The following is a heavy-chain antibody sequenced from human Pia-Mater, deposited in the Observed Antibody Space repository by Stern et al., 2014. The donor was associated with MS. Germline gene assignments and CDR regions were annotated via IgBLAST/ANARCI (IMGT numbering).Heavy chain of an antibody. Sequence: QLQLQESSPGLVKPSQTPSLTCTVSGGSISSGDYYWSWIRQPPGKGLEWIGYIYYSGSNYYNPSRKSRVTISVDTSKNQFSLKLSSVTAADTAVYYCARGIYGDYPEDYWGQGTLVTVSS. D-gene: IGHD4-17*01. J-gene: IGHJ4*02. CDR1: GGSISSGDYY. CDR3: ARGIYGDYPEDY. V-gene: IGHV4-30-4*01. CDR2: IYYSGSN.